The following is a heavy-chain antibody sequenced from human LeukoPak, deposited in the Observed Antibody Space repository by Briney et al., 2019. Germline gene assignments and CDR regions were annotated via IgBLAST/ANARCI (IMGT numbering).Heavy chain of an antibody. CDR1: GFTFSTST. Sequence: GGSLRLSCEASGFTFSTSTMAWVRQAPGKGLEWVSSISAGGDFIYYADSVKGRFTFSRDNSKNTVNLQMNSLRVEDTATYYCAKVPFGSGSYSTLDYWGQGTLVTVSS. J-gene: IGHJ4*02. CDR3: AKVPFGSGSYSTLDY. D-gene: IGHD3-10*01. V-gene: IGHV3-23*01. CDR2: ISAGGDFI.